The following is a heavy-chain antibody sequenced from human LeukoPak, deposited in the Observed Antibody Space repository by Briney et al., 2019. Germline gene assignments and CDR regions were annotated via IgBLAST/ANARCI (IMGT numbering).Heavy chain of an antibody. CDR3: ARAPFNIAAAGPPDY. D-gene: IGHD6-13*01. CDR1: GGSISSSSYY. CDR2: IYYSGST. J-gene: IGHJ4*02. V-gene: IGHV4-39*01. Sequence: SETLSLTCTVSGGSISSSSYYWGWIRQPPGKGLEWIGSIYYSGSTYYNPSLKSRVTISVDTSKNQFSLKLSSVTAADTAVYYCARAPFNIAAAGPPDYWGQGTLVTVSS.